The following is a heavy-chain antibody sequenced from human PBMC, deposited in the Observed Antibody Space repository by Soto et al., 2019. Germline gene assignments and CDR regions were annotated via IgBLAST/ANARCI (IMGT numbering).Heavy chain of an antibody. V-gene: IGHV1-18*04. Sequence: ASVKVSCKASGYTFTSYGISWVRQAPGQGLEWMGGISAYNGNTNYAQKLQGRVTMTTDTSTSTAYMELRSLRSDDTAVYYCARDCSCTGYSYGADYYYGMDVWGQGTTVTVSS. J-gene: IGHJ6*02. D-gene: IGHD5-18*01. CDR3: ARDCSCTGYSYGADYYYGMDV. CDR1: GYTFTSYG. CDR2: ISAYNGNT.